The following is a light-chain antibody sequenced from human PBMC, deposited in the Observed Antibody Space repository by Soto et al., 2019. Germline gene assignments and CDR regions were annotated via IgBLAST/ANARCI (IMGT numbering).Light chain of an antibody. CDR1: QRVNSN. CDR3: QLYKKRPPFT. V-gene: IGKV3-15*01. CDR2: GAS. Sequence: IVVTQSPATLSVSPGERATLSCRPSQRVNSNLAWYQQKPVQAPRLLIYGASTRATGIPARFSGSGSGTQVTLTISSLQSEDFAIYYCQLYKKRPPFTFGPGTTVDI. J-gene: IGKJ3*01.